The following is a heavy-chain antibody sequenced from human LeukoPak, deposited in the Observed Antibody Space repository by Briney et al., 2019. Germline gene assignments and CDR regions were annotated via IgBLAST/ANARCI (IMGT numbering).Heavy chain of an antibody. CDR2: IWYDGSNN. Sequence: GGSLRLSCAASGFTFSSYGMHWVRQAPGKGLEWVAVIWYDGSNNYYADSVKGRFTISRDNSKNTLYLQMNSLRAEDTAVYYCASSYCSSTSCYDLDYWGQGTLVTVSS. D-gene: IGHD2-2*01. CDR3: ASSYCSSTSCYDLDY. V-gene: IGHV3-33*01. CDR1: GFTFSSYG. J-gene: IGHJ4*02.